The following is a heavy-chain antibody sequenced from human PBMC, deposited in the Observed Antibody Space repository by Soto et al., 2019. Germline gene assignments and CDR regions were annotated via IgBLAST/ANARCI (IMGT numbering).Heavy chain of an antibody. D-gene: IGHD6-13*01. Sequence: QVQLVQSGAEVKKPGASVKVSCKASGYTFTSYDINWVRQATGQGFEWMGWRNPNSGNTVYAQKFQGRVTRTGNTSLSTADMELRSLRSEDTAVYYCATGAQHSGLINDAFDIWGQGTMVTVSS. CDR1: GYTFTSYD. CDR3: ATGAQHSGLINDAFDI. CDR2: RNPNSGNT. J-gene: IGHJ3*02. V-gene: IGHV1-8*01.